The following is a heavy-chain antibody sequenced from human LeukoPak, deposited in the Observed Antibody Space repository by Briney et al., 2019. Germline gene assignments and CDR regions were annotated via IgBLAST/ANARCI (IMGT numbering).Heavy chain of an antibody. CDR3: ARASWVSTADAVR. Sequence: GGTLRLSCAASGFTFSSVWMSWVRQAPARGLEWLSSMKGTGETIYADSVRGRCTLFRDGSRNTVYLQLNNLRVEDTAVYYCARASWVSTADAVRWGQGTVVTVSS. V-gene: IGHV3-23*01. D-gene: IGHD3-16*01. CDR2: MKGTGET. J-gene: IGHJ4*02. CDR1: GFTFSSVW.